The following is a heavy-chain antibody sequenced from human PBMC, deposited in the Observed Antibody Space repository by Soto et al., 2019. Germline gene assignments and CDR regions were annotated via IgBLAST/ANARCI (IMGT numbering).Heavy chain of an antibody. D-gene: IGHD2-15*01. J-gene: IGHJ5*02. CDR2: IYWDDDK. Sequence: SGPTLVNPTQTLTLTCTFSGFSLSTSGVGVGWIRQPPGKALEWLALIYWDDDKRYSPSLKSRLTITKDTSKNQVVLTMTNMDPVDTATYYCARLIVVVVAATDNWFDPWGQGTLVTVSS. CDR1: GFSLSTSGVG. V-gene: IGHV2-5*02. CDR3: ARLIVVVVAATDNWFDP.